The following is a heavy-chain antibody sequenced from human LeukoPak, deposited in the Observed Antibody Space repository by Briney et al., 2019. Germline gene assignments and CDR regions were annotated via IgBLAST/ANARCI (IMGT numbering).Heavy chain of an antibody. Sequence: EASVKVSCKASGYTFTGHYMHWVRQAPGQGLEWMGWINPSSGGTHFAQEFQGRVTMTRDTSISTAYIELNSLRSDDTAVYYCARSLRWELPYYLDHWGQGTLVTVSS. V-gene: IGHV1-2*02. CDR2: INPSSGGT. CDR3: ARSLRWELPYYLDH. CDR1: GYTFTGHY. D-gene: IGHD4-23*01. J-gene: IGHJ4*02.